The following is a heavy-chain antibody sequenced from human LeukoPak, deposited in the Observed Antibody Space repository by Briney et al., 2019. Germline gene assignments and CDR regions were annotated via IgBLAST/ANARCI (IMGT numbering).Heavy chain of an antibody. CDR3: ARGIVVVPAAYYHYYYMDV. CDR1: GYTFTSYG. V-gene: IGHV1-18*01. CDR2: ISAYNGNT. J-gene: IGHJ6*03. D-gene: IGHD2-2*01. Sequence: GASVKVSCKASGYTFTSYGISWVRQAPGQGLEWMGWISAYNGNTNYAQKLQGRVTMTTDTSTSTAYMELRSLRSDDTAVYYCARGIVVVPAAYYHYYYMDVWGKGTTVTVSS.